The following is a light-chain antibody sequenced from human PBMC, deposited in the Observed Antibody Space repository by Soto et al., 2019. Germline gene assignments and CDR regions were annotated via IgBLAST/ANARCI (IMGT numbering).Light chain of an antibody. J-gene: IGKJ2*01. CDR3: QQYGSSPPVYT. Sequence: EIVLTQSPGTLSLSPGERATLSCRASQSVSSKYLAWYQQKPGQAPRVLIYGTSIRASGVPERFSGGGSGTDFTLTISRLEPEDFAVYYCQQYGSSPPVYTFGQGTKLEI. CDR1: QSVSSKY. CDR2: GTS. V-gene: IGKV3-20*01.